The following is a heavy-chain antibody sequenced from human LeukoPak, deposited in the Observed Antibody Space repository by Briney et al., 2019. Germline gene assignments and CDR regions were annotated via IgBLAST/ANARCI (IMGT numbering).Heavy chain of an antibody. CDR3: ARGIAVAGTFWFDQ. CDR2: IWYDGSNK. Sequence: PGGSLRLSCVASGFSFSNYGMHWVRQAPGKGLEWVAVIWYDGSNKYYADSVKGRFTISRDNSKNTLYLQMNSLRAEDTAVYYCARGIAVAGTFWFDQWGQGTLVTVSS. V-gene: IGHV3-33*01. D-gene: IGHD6-19*01. CDR1: GFSFSNYG. J-gene: IGHJ5*02.